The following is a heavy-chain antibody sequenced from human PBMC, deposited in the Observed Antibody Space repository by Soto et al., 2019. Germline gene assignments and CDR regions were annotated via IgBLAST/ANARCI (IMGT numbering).Heavy chain of an antibody. Sequence: TSVKVSCEACGDRYTAYAIHWVRQAPGQKLEWMGWINAGNGHTKYSQKFQGRVTITADKSTNTAYMELSSLRSEDTAVYYCTRAADSGGSESAFDIWGQGTMVTVSS. J-gene: IGHJ3*02. CDR1: GDRYTAYA. D-gene: IGHD3-22*01. V-gene: IGHV1-3*01. CDR3: TRAADSGGSESAFDI. CDR2: INAGNGHT.